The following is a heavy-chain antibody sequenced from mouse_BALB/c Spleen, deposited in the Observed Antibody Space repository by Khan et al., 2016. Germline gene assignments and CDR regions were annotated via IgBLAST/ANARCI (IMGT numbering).Heavy chain of an antibody. Sequence: EVELVESGGGLVQPGGSLRLSCATSGFTFTDYYMNWVRQPPGKALEWMGFIRNKANGYTTEYSASVKGRFTISRDNSQSILYLQRNTLIAEDSATYYCARRYGSSSYAMHYWGQGTAVTVSS. D-gene: IGHD2-10*02. CDR1: GFTFTDYY. CDR3: ARRYGSSSYAMHY. CDR2: IRNKANGYTT. J-gene: IGHJ4*01. V-gene: IGHV7-3*02.